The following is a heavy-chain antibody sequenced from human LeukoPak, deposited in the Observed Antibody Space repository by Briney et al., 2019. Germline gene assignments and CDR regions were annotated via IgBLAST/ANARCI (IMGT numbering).Heavy chain of an antibody. CDR1: GGSISSSRYY. CDR2: IFYGGST. D-gene: IGHD2-15*01. CDR3: ARGYCSGGSCFSGGYFDF. Sequence: PSETLSLTCTVSGGSISSSRYYWGYIRQPPGKGLEWIGTIFYGGSTHYNPSLKSRVTISVDTSKNHFSLQLSSVTAADTAVYYCARGYCSGGSCFSGGYFDFWGQGTLVTVSS. J-gene: IGHJ4*02. V-gene: IGHV4-39*07.